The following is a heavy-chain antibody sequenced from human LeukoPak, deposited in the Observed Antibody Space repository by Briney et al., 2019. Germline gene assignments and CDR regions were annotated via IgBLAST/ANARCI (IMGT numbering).Heavy chain of an antibody. CDR3: STCPIYVGTSIRLNDVIDL. D-gene: IGHD4-23*01. CDR2: LYPKNGET. V-gene: IGHV1-69-2*01. J-gene: IGHJ3*01. Sequence: ASVKISCRPSGYSFRDHFVRWVQQAPGKGLEWLGRLYPKNGETVYAKKFQGRLTMTADTSTDTDYIQLNSLTSDDSAIYYCSTCPIYVGTSIRLNDVIDLWGQGTLVTVSS. CDR1: GYSFRDHF.